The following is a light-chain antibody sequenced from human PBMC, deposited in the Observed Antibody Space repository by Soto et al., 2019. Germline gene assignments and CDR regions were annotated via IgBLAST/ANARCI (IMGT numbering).Light chain of an antibody. J-gene: IGKJ1*01. CDR3: QQYGSSLTWT. V-gene: IGKV3-20*01. Sequence: EIVLTQSPGTLSLSPGERATLSCRATQSVSSNYLAWYQQKPGQAPMLLIYGASSRATGIPDRFSGSGSGTDFTLTISRLEPEDFAVYFCQQYGSSLTWTFGQGTKVEIK. CDR1: QSVSSNY. CDR2: GAS.